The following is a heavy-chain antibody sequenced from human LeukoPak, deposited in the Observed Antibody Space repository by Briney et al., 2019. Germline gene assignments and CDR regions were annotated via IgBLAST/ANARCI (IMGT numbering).Heavy chain of an antibody. CDR3: AREQVVVGRGYYGMDV. V-gene: IGHV3-66*01. Sequence: GGSLRLSCAASGFTVSSNYMNWVRQAPGKGLEWVSVMYSGGSTFYGDSVKGRFTISRDNSMNTLYLQMNSLRVDDTAVYYCAREQVVVGRGYYGMDVWGQGTTVTVSS. J-gene: IGHJ6*02. CDR1: GFTVSSNY. CDR2: MYSGGST. D-gene: IGHD2-2*01.